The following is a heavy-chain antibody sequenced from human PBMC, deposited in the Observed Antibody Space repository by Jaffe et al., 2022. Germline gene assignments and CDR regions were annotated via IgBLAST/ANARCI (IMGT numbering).Heavy chain of an antibody. J-gene: IGHJ4*02. CDR3: AADSSLLFDY. D-gene: IGHD6-6*01. V-gene: IGHV1-58*01. Sequence: QMHLVQSGPEVKKPGTSVKVSCKASGFTFSTSSVQWVRQGPGQRLEWIGWIVVASGNTNYAQKFQERVNITRDMSTSTAYMELSSLRSEDTALYYCAADSSLLFDYWGQGTLVTVSS. CDR2: IVVASGNT. CDR1: GFTFSTSS.